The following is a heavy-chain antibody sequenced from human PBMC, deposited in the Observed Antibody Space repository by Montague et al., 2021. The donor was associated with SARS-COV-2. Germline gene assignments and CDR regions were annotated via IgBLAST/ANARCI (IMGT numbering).Heavy chain of an antibody. J-gene: IGHJ5*02. D-gene: IGHD3-10*01. V-gene: IGHV4-31*03. CDR3: ARSTATFGESHNWFAP. CDR1: GGSISSGGYY. Sequence: TLSLTCTVSGGSISSGGYYWSWIRQHPGKGLEWIGYIYYSGNTYYNPSLKSRVTISVDTSKNQFSLRLSSVTATDTSVYYCARSTATFGESHNWFAPWGQGTLVIVSS. CDR2: IYYSGNT.